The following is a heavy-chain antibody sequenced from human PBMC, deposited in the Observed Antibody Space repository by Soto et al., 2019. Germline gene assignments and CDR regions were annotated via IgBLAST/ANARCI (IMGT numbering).Heavy chain of an antibody. CDR3: ERAVCDGGSCYTLVGLRYGMDV. V-gene: IGHV3-30-3*01. Sequence: QVQLVESGGGVVQPGRSLRLSCAASGFTFSSYAMYWVRQAPGKGLEWVAGISYDGNNTYYADSVKGLVTISRDNSQNPLYLQMNSQRSEDTAVYYCERAVCDGGSCYTLVGLRYGMDVWGQGTTVTVSS. D-gene: IGHD2-15*01. CDR1: GFTFSSYA. CDR2: ISYDGNNT. J-gene: IGHJ6*02.